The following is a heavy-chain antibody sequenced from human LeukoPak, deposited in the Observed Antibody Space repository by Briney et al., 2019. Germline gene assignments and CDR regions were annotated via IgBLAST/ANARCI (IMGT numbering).Heavy chain of an antibody. V-gene: IGHV4-39*07. CDR1: GGSISSSSYY. CDR2: IYYSGST. Sequence: SETLSLTCTVSGGSISSSSYYWGRIRQPPGKGLEWIGSIYYSGSTYYNPSLKSRVTISVDTSKNQFSLKLSSVTAADTAVYYCARTRYYYNSRSYGAPYYFDYWGQGTLVTVSS. CDR3: ARTRYYYNSRSYGAPYYFDY. D-gene: IGHD3-10*01. J-gene: IGHJ4*02.